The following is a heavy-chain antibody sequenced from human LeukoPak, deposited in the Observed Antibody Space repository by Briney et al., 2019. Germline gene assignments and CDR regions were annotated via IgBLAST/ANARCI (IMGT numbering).Heavy chain of an antibody. V-gene: IGHV1-69*13. D-gene: IGHD5-18*01. Sequence: SVKVSCKASGGTFSSYAISWVRQAPGQGLEWMGGIIPIFGTANYAQKFQGRVTITADESTSTAYMELSSLRSEDTAVYYCARDWGPGYSYGYYYYHGMDVWGQGTTVTVSS. CDR3: ARDWGPGYSYGYYYYHGMDV. CDR2: IIPIFGTA. J-gene: IGHJ6*02. CDR1: GGTFSSYA.